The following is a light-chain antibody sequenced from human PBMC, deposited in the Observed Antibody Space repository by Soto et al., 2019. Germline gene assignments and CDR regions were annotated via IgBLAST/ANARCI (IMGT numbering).Light chain of an antibody. V-gene: IGKV3-20*01. J-gene: IGKJ4*01. Sequence: EIVLTQSPGTLSLSPGERATLSCRASQSVTSSYLAWYQQIPGQAPRLLIYGASSRAIGLPDRFSGSGFGTYFTLTISRLDLEDVVVYYCHQYGSSQLTCGGRTKVEIK. CDR2: GAS. CDR1: QSVTSSY. CDR3: HQYGSSQLT.